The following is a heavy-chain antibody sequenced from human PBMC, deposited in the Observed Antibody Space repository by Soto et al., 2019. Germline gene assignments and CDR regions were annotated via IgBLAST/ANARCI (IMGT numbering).Heavy chain of an antibody. D-gene: IGHD3-22*01. V-gene: IGHV3-11*06. Sequence: GGSLRLSCAASGFTFSDYYMSWIRQAPGKGLEWVSYISSSSSYTNYADSVKGRFTISRDNAKNSLYLQMNSLRAEDTAVYYCARALYPYDSSGCPDYWGQGTLVTVSS. CDR3: ARALYPYDSSGCPDY. CDR2: ISSSSSYT. CDR1: GFTFSDYY. J-gene: IGHJ4*02.